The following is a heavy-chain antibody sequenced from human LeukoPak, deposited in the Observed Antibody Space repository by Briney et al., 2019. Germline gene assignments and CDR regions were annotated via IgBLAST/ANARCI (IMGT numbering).Heavy chain of an antibody. V-gene: IGHV3-23*01. J-gene: IGHJ4*02. CDR1: GFTFSSYA. D-gene: IGHD2-21*01. Sequence: GGSLRLSCAASGFTFSSYAMSWVRQAPGKGLEWVSAISGSGGSTYYADSVKGRFTISRDNSTNTLYLQINSLRAEDTAVYYCAKFLPTHIVVANYYFDYWGQGTLVTVSS. CDR3: AKFLPTHIVVANYYFDY. CDR2: ISGSGGST.